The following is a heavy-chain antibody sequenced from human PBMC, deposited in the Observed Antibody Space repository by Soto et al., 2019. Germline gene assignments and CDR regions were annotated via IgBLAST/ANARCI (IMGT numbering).Heavy chain of an antibody. CDR3: ARNYGSGIYPDSSYYYYGMDV. D-gene: IGHD3-10*01. V-gene: IGHV4-30-4*01. Sequence: QVQLQESGPGLVKPSQTLSLTCTVSGGSISSGDYYWSWIRQPPGKGLEWIGYIYYSGSTYYNPSLKSSVTISVDSSKNPVSLKLSSGTAADTAVYYCARNYGSGIYPDSSYYYYGMDVWGQGTTVTVSS. CDR1: GGSISSGDYY. CDR2: IYYSGST. J-gene: IGHJ6*02.